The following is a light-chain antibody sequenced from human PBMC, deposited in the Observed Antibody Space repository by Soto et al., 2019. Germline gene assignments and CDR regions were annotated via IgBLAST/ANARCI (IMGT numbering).Light chain of an antibody. V-gene: IGLV2-8*01. CDR2: EVS. CDR1: SSDVGGHNY. J-gene: IGLJ1*01. CDR3: SSYAGSNNPYV. Sequence: QSALTQPPSASGSPGQSVAISCTGTSSDVGGHNYVSWYQQHPGKAPKLTIYEVSKRPSGVPDRFSGSKSGNTASLTVSGLQAEDEADYYCSSYAGSNNPYVFGTGTKVTVL.